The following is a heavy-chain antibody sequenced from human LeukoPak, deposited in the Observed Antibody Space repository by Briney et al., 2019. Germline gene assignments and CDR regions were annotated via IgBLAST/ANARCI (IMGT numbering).Heavy chain of an antibody. D-gene: IGHD2-2*01. V-gene: IGHV3-23*01. CDR3: AKCVVVPAAAYYYYYYGMDV. CDR2: ISGSGGST. CDR1: GFTFSSYW. Sequence: GGSLRLSCATSGFTFSSYWMSWVRQAPGKGLEWVSAISGSGGSTYYADSVKGRFTISRDNSKNTLYLQMNSLRAEDTAVYYCAKCVVVPAAAYYYYYYGMDVWGQGTTVTVSS. J-gene: IGHJ6*02.